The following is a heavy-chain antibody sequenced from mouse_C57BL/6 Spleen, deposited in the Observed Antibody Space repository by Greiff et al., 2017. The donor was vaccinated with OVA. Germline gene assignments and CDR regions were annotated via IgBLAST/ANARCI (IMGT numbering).Heavy chain of an antibody. D-gene: IGHD2-4*01. CDR2: IYPGSGNT. CDR3: AREGYYDYAYAMDY. J-gene: IGHJ4*01. Sequence: VQGVESGAELVRPGASVKLSCKASGYTFTDYYINWVKQRPGQGLEWIARIYPGSGNTYYNEKFKGKATLTAEKSSSTAYMQLSSLTSEDSAVYFCAREGYYDYAYAMDYWGQGTSVTVSS. V-gene: IGHV1-76*01. CDR1: GYTFTDYY.